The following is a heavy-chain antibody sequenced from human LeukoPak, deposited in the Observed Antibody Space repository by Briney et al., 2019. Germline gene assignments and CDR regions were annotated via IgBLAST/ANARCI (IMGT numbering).Heavy chain of an antibody. D-gene: IGHD1-1*01. CDR1: GFTVSNNY. CDR3: ARTTESYFDL. CDR2: IYSGGST. Sequence: GGSLRLSCAASGFTVSNNYVSWVRQAPGKGLEWASLIYSGGSTYYADSVQGRFIIPRDNSKNTVYLQLNSLRAEDTAVYYCARTTESYFDLWGRGTLVTVSS. J-gene: IGHJ2*01. V-gene: IGHV3-66*01.